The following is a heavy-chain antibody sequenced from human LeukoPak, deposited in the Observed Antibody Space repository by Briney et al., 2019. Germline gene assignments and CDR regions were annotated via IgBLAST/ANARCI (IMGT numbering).Heavy chain of an antibody. J-gene: IGHJ3*02. CDR1: GYSFTRHW. D-gene: IGHD3-10*01. V-gene: IGHV5-51*01. CDR2: IYPGDSDT. Sequence: GESLKISCKGSGYSFTRHWIGWVRQMPGKGLEWMGIIYPGDSDTRYSPSFRGQVTISADKSISTAYLQWSSLKASDTAMYYCARQRGVTTVDAFDIWGQGTMVTVSS. CDR3: ARQRGVTTVDAFDI.